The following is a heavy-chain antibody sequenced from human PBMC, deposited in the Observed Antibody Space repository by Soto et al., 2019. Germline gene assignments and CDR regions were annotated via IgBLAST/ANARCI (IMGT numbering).Heavy chain of an antibody. V-gene: IGHV3-21*01. CDR1: GFTFGTHS. CDR3: ARVGFGEFPYYYYYAMDV. CDR2: ISHSSSYI. D-gene: IGHD3-10*01. Sequence: LRLSCAVSGFTFGTHSMNWVRQAPGKGLEWVSSISHSSSYIYYADSVTGRFTISRDNAKNSLYLQMNSLRAEDTAVYYCARVGFGEFPYYYYYAMDVWGQGTPVTVSS. J-gene: IGHJ6*02.